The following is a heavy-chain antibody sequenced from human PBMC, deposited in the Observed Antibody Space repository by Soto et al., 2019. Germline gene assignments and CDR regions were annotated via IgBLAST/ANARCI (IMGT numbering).Heavy chain of an antibody. CDR2: ISYDGSNK. J-gene: IGHJ5*02. V-gene: IGHV3-30-3*01. CDR3: ARAKGVRFLEWFNWFDP. D-gene: IGHD3-3*01. Sequence: QVQLVESGGGVVQPGRSLRLSCAASGFTFSSYAMHWVRQAPGKGLEWVAVISYDGSNKYYADSVKGRFTISRDNSKNPLYLQMNSLRAEDTAVYYCARAKGVRFLEWFNWFDPWGQGTLVTVSS. CDR1: GFTFSSYA.